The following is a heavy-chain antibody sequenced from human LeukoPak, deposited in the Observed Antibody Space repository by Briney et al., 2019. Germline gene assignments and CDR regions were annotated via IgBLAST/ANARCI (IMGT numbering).Heavy chain of an antibody. Sequence: PGGSLRLSCAASGFTFSGSAMHWVRQASGKGLEWIGRIYNTGTTKYNPSLKSRVTMSVDTSKNQFSLNLSSVTAADSAVYYCARGRYFDYWGQGTLVTVSS. CDR3: ARGRYFDY. CDR1: GFTFSGSA. CDR2: IYNTGTT. V-gene: IGHV4-4*07. J-gene: IGHJ4*02.